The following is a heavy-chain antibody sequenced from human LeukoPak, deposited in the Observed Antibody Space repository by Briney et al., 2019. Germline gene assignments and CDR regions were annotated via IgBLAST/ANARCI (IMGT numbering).Heavy chain of an antibody. Sequence: SSESLSLTCTVPGVSIHNYYWSWIRQPPGKGLELNGHIYYSGSTNYNPSLKSRVTISTDTPKNQFCLKLSSVTAADTDVYYCARGRIYYDSSGYCLWGQGTLVTVSS. CDR1: GVSIHNYY. CDR3: ARGRIYYDSSGYCL. J-gene: IGHJ4*01. CDR2: IYYSGST. D-gene: IGHD3-22*01. V-gene: IGHV4-59*01.